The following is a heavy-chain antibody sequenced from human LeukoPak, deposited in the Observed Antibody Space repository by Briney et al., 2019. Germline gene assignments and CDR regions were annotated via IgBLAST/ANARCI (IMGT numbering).Heavy chain of an antibody. D-gene: IGHD2-15*01. V-gene: IGHV1-18*01. Sequence: ASVKVSCKASGYTFTSYGISWVRQAPGQGLEWMGWISAYNGNTNYAQKLQGRVTMTTDTSTSTAYMELRSLRSDDTAVYYCARDEGSFCSGGSCESDYWGQGTLVTVSS. CDR1: GYTFTSYG. CDR3: ARDEGSFCSGGSCESDY. CDR2: ISAYNGNT. J-gene: IGHJ4*02.